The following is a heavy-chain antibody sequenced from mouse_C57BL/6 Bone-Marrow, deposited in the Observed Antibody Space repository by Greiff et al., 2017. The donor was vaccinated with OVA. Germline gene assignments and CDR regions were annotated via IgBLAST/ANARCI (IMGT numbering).Heavy chain of an antibody. CDR1: GYAFSSSW. Sequence: QVHLKQSGPELVKPGASVKISCKASGYAFSSSWMNWVKQRPGKGLEWIGRIYPGDGDTNYNGKFKGKATLTADKSSSTAYMQLHSLTSEDDAVYFCARHKDDYNAYYFDYGGQGTALTVSA. J-gene: IGHJ2*01. D-gene: IGHD2-4*01. CDR2: IYPGDGDT. CDR3: ARHKDDYNAYYFDY. V-gene: IGHV1-82*01.